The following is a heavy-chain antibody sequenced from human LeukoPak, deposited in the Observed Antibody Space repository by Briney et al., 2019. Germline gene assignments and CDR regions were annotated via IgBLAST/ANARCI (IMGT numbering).Heavy chain of an antibody. D-gene: IGHD6-13*01. Sequence: SETLSLTCTVSGGSITSYYWNWIRQRPGKGLEWIGYIYYNGSTNYNPSLKSRVTISLDTSKKQFSLKLSSVTAADTAVYYCARGDPGYSSTWLDFWGHGALVTVSS. CDR1: GGSITSYY. J-gene: IGHJ4*01. CDR2: IYYNGST. V-gene: IGHV4-59*01. CDR3: ARGDPGYSSTWLDF.